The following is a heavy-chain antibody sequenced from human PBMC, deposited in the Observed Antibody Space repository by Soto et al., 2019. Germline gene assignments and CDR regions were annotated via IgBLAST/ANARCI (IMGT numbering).Heavy chain of an antibody. CDR1: GFSFRSYY. CDR2: ISSSSSYI. D-gene: IGHD3-10*01. J-gene: IGHJ4*02. V-gene: IGHV3-21*01. Sequence: EVQLVESGGGLVKPGGSLRLSCAASGFSFRSYYMNWVRQAPGKGLEWVSSISSSSSYINYADSVKGRFTISRDNAKNSLYLQMNCLRAEDTAVYYCARVGTYYGSGSPYYSDYWGQGTLVTVSS. CDR3: ARVGTYYGSGSPYYSDY.